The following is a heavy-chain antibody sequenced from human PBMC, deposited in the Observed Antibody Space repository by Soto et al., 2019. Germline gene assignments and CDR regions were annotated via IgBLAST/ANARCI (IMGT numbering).Heavy chain of an antibody. V-gene: IGHV4-34*01. J-gene: IGHJ4*02. CDR3: ARYKITGLFDY. Sequence: QVQLQQWGAGLLKPSETLSLTCAVYGGSFSGYYWTWIRQPPGTGLEWIGEINHSGSTNYNPSLKSRVTISVDRSKNQFALKLTSVTAADTAVYYCARYKITGLFDYWGQGTLVTVAS. CDR2: INHSGST. CDR1: GGSFSGYY. D-gene: IGHD2-8*02.